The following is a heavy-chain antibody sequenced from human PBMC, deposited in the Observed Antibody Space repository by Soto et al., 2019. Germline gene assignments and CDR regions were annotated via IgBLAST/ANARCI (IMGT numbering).Heavy chain of an antibody. J-gene: IGHJ6*03. Sequence: SQTLSLTCAISGDSVSSNSAAWNWIRQSPSRGLEWLGRTYYRSKWYNDYAVSVKSRITINPATSKNQFSLQLNSVTPEDTAVYYCARENLLWFGELFKVYYYYYMDVWGKGTTVTVSS. CDR2: TYYRSKWYN. CDR3: ARENLLWFGELFKVYYYYYMDV. CDR1: GDSVSSNSAA. V-gene: IGHV6-1*01. D-gene: IGHD3-10*01.